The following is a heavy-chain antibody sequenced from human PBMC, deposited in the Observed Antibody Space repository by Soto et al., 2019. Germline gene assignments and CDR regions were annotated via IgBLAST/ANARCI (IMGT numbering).Heavy chain of an antibody. J-gene: IGHJ4*02. Sequence: QVQLVESGGGVVQPGRSLRLSCAASGFSFSSYGMHWVRQAPGEGLEWVAVISKDGRNQHYADSVKGRFTISRDNSNNMVNLQMNGLRAEDTAVYYCGKEWEGRGYYVTADYWGQGTLVTVSS. CDR3: GKEWEGRGYYVTADY. V-gene: IGHV3-30*18. CDR2: ISKDGRNQ. CDR1: GFSFSSYG. D-gene: IGHD3-10*02.